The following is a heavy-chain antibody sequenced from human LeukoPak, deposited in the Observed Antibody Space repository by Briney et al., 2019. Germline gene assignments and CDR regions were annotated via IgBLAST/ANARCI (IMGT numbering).Heavy chain of an antibody. CDR2: ISSSSSYT. CDR1: GFTFSDYY. CDR3: AREGSSGWYEFWFDP. D-gene: IGHD6-19*01. Sequence: GGSLRLSCAASGFTFSDYYMSWIRQAPGKGLEWVSYISSSSSYTNYADSVKGRFTISRDNAKNSLYLQMNSLRAEDTAVYYCAREGSSGWYEFWFDPWGQGTLVTVSS. V-gene: IGHV3-11*06. J-gene: IGHJ5*02.